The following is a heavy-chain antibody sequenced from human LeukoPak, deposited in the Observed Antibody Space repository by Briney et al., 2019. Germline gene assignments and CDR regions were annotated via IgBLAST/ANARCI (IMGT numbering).Heavy chain of an antibody. J-gene: IGHJ3*02. Sequence: ASVKVSCKASGYTFSNYYIHWVRQAPGQGLEWMGIIGGSTNYAQKFQGRVTMTRDTSTSTVYMELSSLRSEDTAVYYCAKVRVVITTRDAFDIWGQGTMVTVSS. D-gene: IGHD3-22*01. CDR1: GYTFSNYY. CDR3: AKVRVVITTRDAFDI. CDR2: IGGST. V-gene: IGHV1-46*01.